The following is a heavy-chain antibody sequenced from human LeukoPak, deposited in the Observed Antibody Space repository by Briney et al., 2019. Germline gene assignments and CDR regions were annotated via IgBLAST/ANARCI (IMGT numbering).Heavy chain of an antibody. V-gene: IGHV1-2*02. Sequence: ASVKVSCKASGYTFTGYYMHWVRQAPGQGLEWMGWINPNSGGTNYAQKFQGRVTMTRDTSISTAYMELSRLRSDDTAVYYYARDLRSGIAAAGTGFEDYWGQGTLVTVSS. J-gene: IGHJ4*02. CDR3: ARDLRSGIAAAGTGFEDY. CDR2: INPNSGGT. D-gene: IGHD6-13*01. CDR1: GYTFTGYY.